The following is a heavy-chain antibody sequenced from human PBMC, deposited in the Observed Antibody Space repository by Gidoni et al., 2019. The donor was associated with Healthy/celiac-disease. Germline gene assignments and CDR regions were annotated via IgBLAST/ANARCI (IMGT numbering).Heavy chain of an antibody. V-gene: IGHV3-9*01. Sequence: EVQLVESGGGLVQPGRSLRLSCAASGFTFDDYAMHWVRQAPGKGLEWVSGISWNSGSIGYADSVKGRFTISRDNAKNSLYLQMNSLRAEDTALYYCAKANSVTDVAFDIWGQGTMVTVSS. CDR2: ISWNSGSI. CDR3: AKANSVTDVAFDI. J-gene: IGHJ3*02. D-gene: IGHD2-21*02. CDR1: GFTFDDYA.